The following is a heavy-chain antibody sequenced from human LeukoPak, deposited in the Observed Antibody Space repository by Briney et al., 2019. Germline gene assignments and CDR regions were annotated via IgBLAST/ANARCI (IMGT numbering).Heavy chain of an antibody. D-gene: IGHD3-16*02. V-gene: IGHV1-69*05. CDR2: IIPIFGTA. J-gene: IGHJ4*02. CDR1: GGTFSSYA. Sequence: GASVKVSCKASGGTFSSYAISWVRQAPGQGLEWMGEIIPIFGTANYAQKFQGRVTITTDESTSTAYMELSSLRSEDTAVYYCARSMITFGGVIARFDYWGQGTLVTVSS. CDR3: ARSMITFGGVIARFDY.